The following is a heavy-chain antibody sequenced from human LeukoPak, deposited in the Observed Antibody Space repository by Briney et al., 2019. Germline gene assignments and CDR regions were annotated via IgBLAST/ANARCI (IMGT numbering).Heavy chain of an antibody. D-gene: IGHD1-26*01. CDR3: ARGGEYSGSFDY. CDR1: GFPFSGFW. CDR2: IKQDGVEK. V-gene: IGHV3-7*01. J-gene: IGHJ4*02. Sequence: GGSLRLSCAASGFPFSGFWMNWVRQAPGKGLEWVANIKQDGVEKYYVDSVKGRFTISRDNAKNSLYLQMNSLRAEDTAVYYCARGGEYSGSFDYWGQGTLVTVSS.